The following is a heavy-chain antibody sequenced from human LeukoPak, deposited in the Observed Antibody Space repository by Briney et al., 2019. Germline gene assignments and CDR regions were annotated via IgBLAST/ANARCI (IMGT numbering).Heavy chain of an antibody. CDR2: IYPADSTA. CDR3: ARHMVRGGVDAFDI. CDR1: GYSFTTYW. V-gene: IGHV5-51*01. Sequence: GESLKISCKASGYSFTTYWIGWVRQMPGKGLEWMGIIYPADSTAHYSPSFQGQVTISVDKSINTAYLQWSRLKASDTAMYYCARHMVRGGVDAFDIWGQGTMVTVSS. D-gene: IGHD3-10*01. J-gene: IGHJ3*02.